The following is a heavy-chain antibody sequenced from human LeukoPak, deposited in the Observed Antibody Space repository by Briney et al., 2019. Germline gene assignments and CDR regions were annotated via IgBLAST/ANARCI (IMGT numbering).Heavy chain of an antibody. D-gene: IGHD2-8*01. CDR3: ASPSPPYCTNGVCYKGSLFDY. CDR1: GFTFSSYA. CDR2: ISYDGSNK. Sequence: GGSLRLSCAASGFTFSSYAMHWVRQAPGKGLEWVAVISYDGSNKYYADSVKGRFTISRDNSKNTLYLQMNSLRAEDTAVYYCASPSPPYCTNGVCYKGSLFDYWGQGTLVTVSS. J-gene: IGHJ4*02. V-gene: IGHV3-30-3*01.